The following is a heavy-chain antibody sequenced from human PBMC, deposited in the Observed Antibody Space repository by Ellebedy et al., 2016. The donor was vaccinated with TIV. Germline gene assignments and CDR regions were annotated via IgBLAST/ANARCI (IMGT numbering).Heavy chain of an antibody. CDR1: GYTFTDYY. J-gene: IGHJ6*02. CDR3: AKDEAHSSGSGAYGSYGLDF. CDR2: INPNSGGT. Sequence: ASVKVSCKASGYTFTDYYIHWVRQAPGQGLEWMGWINPNSGGTNYAHKFQGWVTMTRDTSISTAYMELSRLRSDDTAVYYCAKDEAHSSGSGAYGSYGLDFWGQGTTVTVSS. V-gene: IGHV1-2*04. D-gene: IGHD2-15*01.